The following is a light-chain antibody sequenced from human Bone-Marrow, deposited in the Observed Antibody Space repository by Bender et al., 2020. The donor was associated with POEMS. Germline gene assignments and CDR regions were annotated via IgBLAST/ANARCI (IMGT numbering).Light chain of an antibody. CDR3: QSADSRGSWV. J-gene: IGLJ3*02. V-gene: IGLV3-25*03. CDR1: ALPDQY. Sequence: SYELTQPPSVSVSPGQTARITCSGDALPDQYAYWFQQKPDQAPVLVTYMDSERPSGIPERFSGSSSGTTVTLTIGGVQAEDEADYYCQSADSRGSWVFGGGTKLTVL. CDR2: MDS.